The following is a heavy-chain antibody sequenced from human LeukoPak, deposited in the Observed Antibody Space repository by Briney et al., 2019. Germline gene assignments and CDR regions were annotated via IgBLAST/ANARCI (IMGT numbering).Heavy chain of an antibody. CDR3: ARDPGSGWSHY. CDR1: GFTFSGYV. Sequence: PGRSLRLSCAVSGFTFSGYVMHWVRQAPGKGLEWVAVISYDGSNKYYADSVKGRFTISRDNSKNTLYLQMNSLRAEDTAVYYCARDPGSGWSHYWGQGTLVTVSS. V-gene: IGHV3-30*04. J-gene: IGHJ4*02. D-gene: IGHD6-19*01. CDR2: ISYDGSNK.